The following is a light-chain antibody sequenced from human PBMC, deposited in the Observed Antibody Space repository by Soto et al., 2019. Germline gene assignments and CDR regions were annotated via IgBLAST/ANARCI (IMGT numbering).Light chain of an antibody. V-gene: IGKV3-20*01. CDR2: GAS. Sequence: EIVLTQSPGTLSLSPGERATLSCRASQFVSSSYLAWYQQKPGQAPRLLIYGASSRATGIPDRFSGSGSGTDFTLTISRLEPEDFVVYHCQQYGSSPGTFGQGTKVELK. J-gene: IGKJ1*01. CDR1: QFVSSSY. CDR3: QQYGSSPGT.